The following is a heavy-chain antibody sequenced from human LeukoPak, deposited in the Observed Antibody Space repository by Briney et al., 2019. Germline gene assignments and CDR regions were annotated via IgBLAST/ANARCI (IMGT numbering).Heavy chain of an antibody. Sequence: SETLSLTCAVYGGSFSGYYWSWIRQPPGKGLEWIGEINHSGSTNYNPSLKSRVTISVDTSKNQFSLKLSSVTAADTAVYYRARGPSLIYWGQGTLVTVSS. CDR1: GGSFSGYY. J-gene: IGHJ4*02. V-gene: IGHV4-34*01. CDR3: ARGPSLIY. CDR2: INHSGST.